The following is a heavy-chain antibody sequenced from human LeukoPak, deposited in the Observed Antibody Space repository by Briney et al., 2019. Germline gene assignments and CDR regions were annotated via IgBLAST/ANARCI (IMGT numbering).Heavy chain of an antibody. CDR2: ISGYNGNT. D-gene: IGHD2-21*02. Sequence: ASVKVSCKASGYTFISYGISWVRQAPGQGLEWMGWISGYNGNTNYAQNLQGRVTMTTDTSTSTAYMELRSLRSDDTAVYYCARGLGVVTAQSEQPKPRYFDLWGRGSQVTVSS. J-gene: IGHJ2*01. CDR3: ARGLGVVTAQSEQPKPRYFDL. CDR1: GYTFISYG. V-gene: IGHV1-18*01.